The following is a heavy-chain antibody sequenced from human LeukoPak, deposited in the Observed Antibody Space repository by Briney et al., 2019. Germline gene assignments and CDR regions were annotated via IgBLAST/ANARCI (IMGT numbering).Heavy chain of an antibody. CDR1: GFTISSYA. D-gene: IGHD3-22*01. Sequence: TGGSLRLSCAASGFTISSYAMSWVRQAPGKGLEWVSALSGSGGSTYYADSVKGRFTISRDNSKNTLYLQMNSLRAEDTAVYYCAKRSADSSGYFDYWGQGTLVTVSS. V-gene: IGHV3-23*01. J-gene: IGHJ4*02. CDR2: LSGSGGST. CDR3: AKRSADSSGYFDY.